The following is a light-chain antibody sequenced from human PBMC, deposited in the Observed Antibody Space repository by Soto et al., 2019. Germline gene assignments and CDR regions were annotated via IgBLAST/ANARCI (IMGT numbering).Light chain of an antibody. CDR1: SSDVGGYNY. V-gene: IGLV2-14*01. CDR2: EVS. J-gene: IGLJ1*01. Sequence: QSVLTQPASVSGSPGQSITISCTGTSSDVGGYNYVSWYQQHPGKAPKLMIYEVSNRPSGVSNRFSGSKSGNTASLTISGLQADDEADYYCSSYTSSSTEVFGTGNKVTVL. CDR3: SSYTSSSTEV.